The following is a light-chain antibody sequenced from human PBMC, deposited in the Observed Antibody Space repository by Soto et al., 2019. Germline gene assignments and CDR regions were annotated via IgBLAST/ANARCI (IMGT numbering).Light chain of an antibody. CDR1: QSVTTF. Sequence: EIVLTQSPVTLSLSPGERATLSCRASQSVTTFLAWYQQKPGQAPRLLIYDASKRATGIPARFSGSGSGTDFTLTISSLEPKDFAVYYCQQRTNWPLTFGGGTKVEIK. V-gene: IGKV3-11*01. J-gene: IGKJ4*01. CDR2: DAS. CDR3: QQRTNWPLT.